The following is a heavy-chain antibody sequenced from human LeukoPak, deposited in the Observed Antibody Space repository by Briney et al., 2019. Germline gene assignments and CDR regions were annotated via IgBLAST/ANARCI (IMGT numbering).Heavy chain of an antibody. Sequence: PGGPLRLSCAASGFTFSSYWMSWVRQAPGKGLEWVANIKQDGSEKYYVDSVKGRFTISRDNAKNSLYLQMNSLRAEDTAVYYCAREDKVVPAALGPYNWFDPWGQGTLVTVSS. CDR3: AREDKVVPAALGPYNWFDP. J-gene: IGHJ5*02. CDR2: IKQDGSEK. D-gene: IGHD2-2*01. V-gene: IGHV3-7*01. CDR1: GFTFSSYW.